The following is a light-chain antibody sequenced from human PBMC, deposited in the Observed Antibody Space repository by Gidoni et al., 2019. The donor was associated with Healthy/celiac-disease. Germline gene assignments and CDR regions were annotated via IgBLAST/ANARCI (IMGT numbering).Light chain of an antibody. Sequence: QSVLTQPPSVSGAPGPRVTISCTGSSSNIGAGYDVHWYQQLPGTPPKLLIYGNSNRPSGVPDRFSGSKSGTSASLAITGLQAEDEADYYCQSYDSSLSGSRVFGGGTKLTVL. CDR1: SSNIGAGYD. V-gene: IGLV1-40*01. CDR2: GNS. J-gene: IGLJ3*02. CDR3: QSYDSSLSGSRV.